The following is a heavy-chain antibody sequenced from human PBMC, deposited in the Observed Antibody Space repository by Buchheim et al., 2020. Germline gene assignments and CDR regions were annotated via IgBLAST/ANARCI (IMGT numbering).Heavy chain of an antibody. Sequence: QVQLVESGGGVVQPGRSLRLSCAASGFTFSSYGMHWVRQAPGKGLEWVAVIWYDGSNKYYADSVKGRFTISRDNSKNPLYLQMNSLRAEDTAVYYCASETGYSSSWYLGYWGQGTL. J-gene: IGHJ4*02. D-gene: IGHD6-13*01. V-gene: IGHV3-33*01. CDR1: GFTFSSYG. CDR3: ASETGYSSSWYLGY. CDR2: IWYDGSNK.